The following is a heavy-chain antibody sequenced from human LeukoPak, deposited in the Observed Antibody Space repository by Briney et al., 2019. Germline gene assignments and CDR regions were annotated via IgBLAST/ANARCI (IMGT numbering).Heavy chain of an antibody. CDR3: AGGDRNGWYFDY. D-gene: IGHD6-19*01. Sequence: PGGSLRLSCAASGFRFDDHGMSWVRQVPGKGLEWVSGINWNGASTGYGDSVKGRFIISRDNAKNSLYLQMNSLRAEDTALYYCAGGDRNGWYFDYWGQGILVTVSS. J-gene: IGHJ4*02. V-gene: IGHV3-20*04. CDR1: GFRFDDHG. CDR2: INWNGAST.